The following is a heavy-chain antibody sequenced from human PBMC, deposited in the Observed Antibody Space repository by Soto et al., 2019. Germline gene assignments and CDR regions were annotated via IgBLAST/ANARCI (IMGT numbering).Heavy chain of an antibody. CDR3: ARVSLRFLEPHSSYYYGMDV. V-gene: IGHV1-46*01. CDR2: INPGGVSK. D-gene: IGHD3-3*01. Sequence: ASVKVSCKASGYTLTSHYIHWVRQAPGQGLEWMGIINPGGVSKTYAQEFQGRITMTRDTSTSTVYMELSSLRSQDTAVYYCARVSLRFLEPHSSYYYGMDVWGQGTTVTVSS. J-gene: IGHJ6*02. CDR1: GYTLTSHY.